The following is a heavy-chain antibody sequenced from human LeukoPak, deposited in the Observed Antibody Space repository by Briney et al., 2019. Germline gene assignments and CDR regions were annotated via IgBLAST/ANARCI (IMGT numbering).Heavy chain of an antibody. V-gene: IGHV1-2*02. CDR3: VRDRPHNWFDP. Sequence: ASVKVSCKASGYTFTGYYMHWVRQAPGQGLEWMGLIKPDSGDTNYAQNFRGRVTMTRDTSITTAYMELNRLTSDGTAVYYCVRDRPHNWFDPWGQGTLVTVSS. J-gene: IGHJ5*02. CDR2: IKPDSGDT. CDR1: GYTFTGYY.